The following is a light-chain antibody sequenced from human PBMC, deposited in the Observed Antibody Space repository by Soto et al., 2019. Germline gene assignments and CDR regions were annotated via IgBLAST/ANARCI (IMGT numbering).Light chain of an antibody. CDR2: EVS. CDR1: SSDVGAYNY. V-gene: IGLV2-8*01. J-gene: IGLJ1*01. CDR3: SSYAGSNNYV. Sequence: QSALTQPPSASGSPGQSVTISCTGTSSDVGAYNYLSWYQQHPGKAPKLMIYEVSKRPSGVPDRFSGSKSGNTASLTVSGLQAEDEADYYCSSYAGSNNYVFGTGIKLTVL.